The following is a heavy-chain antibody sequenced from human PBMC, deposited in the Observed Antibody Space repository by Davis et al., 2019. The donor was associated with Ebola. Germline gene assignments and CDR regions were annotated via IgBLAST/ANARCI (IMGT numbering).Heavy chain of an antibody. Sequence: GESLKISCAASAFTFSNYWMYWVRQAPGEGLMCVSRINSDGTFTTYADSVKGRFTISRDNSKNTLYLQMNSLRAEDTAVYYCAKDSHTVTTLPDYFDYWGQGTLVTVSS. CDR3: AKDSHTVTTLPDYFDY. J-gene: IGHJ4*02. V-gene: IGHV3-74*01. CDR1: AFTFSNYW. CDR2: INSDGTFT. D-gene: IGHD4-17*01.